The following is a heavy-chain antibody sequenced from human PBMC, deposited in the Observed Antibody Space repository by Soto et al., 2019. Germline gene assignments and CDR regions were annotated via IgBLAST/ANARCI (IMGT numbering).Heavy chain of an antibody. V-gene: IGHV3-21*01. CDR3: ARAPLELDTNWFDP. Sequence: EVQLVESGGGLVKPGGSLRLSCAASGFTFSSYSMNWVRQAPGKGLEWVSSISSSSSYIYYADSVKGRLTISRDNAKNSLYLQMNSLRADDTAVYYCARAPLELDTNWFDPWGQGTLVTVSS. J-gene: IGHJ5*02. D-gene: IGHD1-7*01. CDR2: ISSSSSYI. CDR1: GFTFSSYS.